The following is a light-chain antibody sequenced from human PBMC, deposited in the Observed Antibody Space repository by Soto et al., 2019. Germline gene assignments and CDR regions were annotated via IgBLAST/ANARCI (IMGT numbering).Light chain of an antibody. Sequence: IVMTQSPATLSVSSGERATLSCRASQSVTNYIAWYQQRPGQAPRLLIYDASNRASGVPARFSGSGSGTDFTLTISDLEPADFGLYYCQQRLNWPPGFGQGTKVDIK. CDR2: DAS. CDR3: QQRLNWPPG. CDR1: QSVTNY. V-gene: IGKV3-11*01. J-gene: IGKJ1*01.